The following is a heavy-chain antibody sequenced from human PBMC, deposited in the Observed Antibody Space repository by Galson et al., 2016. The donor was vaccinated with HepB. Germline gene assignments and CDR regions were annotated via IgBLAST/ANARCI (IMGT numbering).Heavy chain of an antibody. Sequence: SLRLSCATSGFTFRIYTMHWVRQAPSKGLEWLASISDDGNDKNYADSVRGRFSISRDNSEKTLFVQMNSLRTEDTAVYYCARDSTGYRNFDYWGQGTRVTVSS. CDR3: ARDSTGYRNFDY. V-gene: IGHV3-30-3*01. CDR2: ISDDGNDK. J-gene: IGHJ4*02. D-gene: IGHD3-22*01. CDR1: GFTFRIYT.